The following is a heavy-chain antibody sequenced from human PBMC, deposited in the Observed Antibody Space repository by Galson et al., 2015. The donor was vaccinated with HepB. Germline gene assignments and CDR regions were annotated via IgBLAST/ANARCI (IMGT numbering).Heavy chain of an antibody. Sequence: SETLSLTCTVSGGPISRYHWSWIRQPPGKGLEWIGYIYYSGSTNYNPSLKSRVIISVDTSKNQFSLKLSSVTAADTAVYYCARLLRVSVPGEDEQWLYYFDHWGQGTLVTVSS. V-gene: IGHV4-59*01. CDR1: GGPISRYH. J-gene: IGHJ4*02. D-gene: IGHD6-19*01. CDR2: IYYSGST. CDR3: ARLLRVSVPGEDEQWLYYFDH.